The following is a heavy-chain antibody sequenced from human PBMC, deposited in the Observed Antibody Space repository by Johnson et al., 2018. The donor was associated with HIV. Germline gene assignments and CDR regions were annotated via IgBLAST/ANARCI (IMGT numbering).Heavy chain of an antibody. J-gene: IGHJ3*02. CDR1: GFTVSSNY. Sequence: VQLVESGGGLVQPGGSLRLSCAASGFTVSSNYMSWVRQAPGKGLEWVSVIYSGGSTYYADAVQGRFTIPSDNSKNTLYLQMNSLRAEDTAVYYCARELTYSGYDVYAFDIWGQGTMVTVSS. CDR2: IYSGGST. V-gene: IGHV3-66*01. D-gene: IGHD5-12*01. CDR3: ARELTYSGYDVYAFDI.